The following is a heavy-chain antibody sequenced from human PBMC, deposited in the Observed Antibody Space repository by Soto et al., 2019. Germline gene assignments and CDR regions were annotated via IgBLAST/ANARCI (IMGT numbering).Heavy chain of an antibody. CDR1: GGSISSSSYY. CDR2: IYYSGST. D-gene: IGHD5-12*01. V-gene: IGHV4-39*07. Sequence: SDTLSLTCTVSGGSISSSSYYWGWIRQPPGKGLEWIGSIYYSGSTYYNPSLKSRVTISVDTSKNQFSLKLSSVTAADTAVYYCARESQWLYDYWGQGTLVTVSS. J-gene: IGHJ4*02. CDR3: ARESQWLYDY.